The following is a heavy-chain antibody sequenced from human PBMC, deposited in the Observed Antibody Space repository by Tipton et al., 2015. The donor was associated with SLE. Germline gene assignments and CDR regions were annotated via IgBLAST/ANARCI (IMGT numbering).Heavy chain of an antibody. D-gene: IGHD6-13*01. V-gene: IGHV4-59*01. CDR2: IYYRGST. CDR1: GGSFSGYY. J-gene: IGHJ4*02. CDR3: ARVERAARGFDY. Sequence: TLSLTCAVYGGSFSGYYWSWIRQPPGKGLEWIGYIYYRGSTNYNPSLKSRVTISVDTSKNQFSLKLSSVTAADTAVYYCARVERAARGFDYWGQGTLVTVSS.